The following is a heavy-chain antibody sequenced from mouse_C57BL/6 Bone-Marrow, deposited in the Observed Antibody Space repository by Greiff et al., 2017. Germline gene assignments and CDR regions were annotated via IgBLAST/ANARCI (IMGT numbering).Heavy chain of an antibody. J-gene: IGHJ3*01. CDR2: IYPRSGNT. D-gene: IGHD1-1*01. Sequence: QVQLKQSGAELARPGASVKLSCKASGYTFTSYGISWVKQRTGQGLEWIGEIYPRSGNTYYNEKFKGKATLTADKSSSTAYMELRSLTSEDSAVYFGARDPFIYYYGSSWFAYWGQGTLVTVSA. CDR3: ARDPFIYYYGSSWFAY. V-gene: IGHV1-81*01. CDR1: GYTFTSYG.